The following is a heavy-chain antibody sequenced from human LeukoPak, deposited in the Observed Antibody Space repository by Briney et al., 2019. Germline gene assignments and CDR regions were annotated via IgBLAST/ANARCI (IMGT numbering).Heavy chain of an antibody. V-gene: IGHV3-23*01. J-gene: IGHJ6*03. CDR2: VSGSGGST. CDR3: AKSDHYDFWSGYYFYYMDV. Sequence: GGSLRLSCAASGFTFSSYAMSWVRQAPGQGLEWVSAVSGSGGSTNYADSVKGRFTISRDNSKNTLYLQMNSLRAEDTAVYYCAKSDHYDFWSGYYFYYMDVWGKGTTVTVSS. D-gene: IGHD3-3*01. CDR1: GFTFSSYA.